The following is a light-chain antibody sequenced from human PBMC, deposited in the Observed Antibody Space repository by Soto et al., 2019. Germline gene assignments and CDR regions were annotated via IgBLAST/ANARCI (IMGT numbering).Light chain of an antibody. Sequence: EIVLTQSPGTLSLSTGERATLSCRATQTVSSNYLARYQQKPCQAPTLLIYGASSRATGIPDRFSGSGSGTDLTLTIIRLAPQDFTVYSCLQYGNSLSFTFGQGTRLEI. J-gene: IGKJ5*01. CDR2: GAS. CDR3: LQYGNSLSFT. CDR1: QTVSSNY. V-gene: IGKV3-20*01.